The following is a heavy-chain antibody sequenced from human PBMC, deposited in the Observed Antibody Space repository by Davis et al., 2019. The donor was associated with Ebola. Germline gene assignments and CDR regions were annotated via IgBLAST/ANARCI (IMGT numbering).Heavy chain of an antibody. CDR2: ISAYNGNT. D-gene: IGHD2/OR15-2a*01. CDR3: ARDSTSARLRT. CDR1: GYTFTSYG. J-gene: IGHJ5*02. Sequence: AASVKVSCKASGYTFTSYGISWVRQAPGQGLEWMGWISAYNGNTNYAQKLQGRVTMTTDTSTSTAYMELRSPRSDDTGVYYCARDSTSARLRTWGQGTLVTVS. V-gene: IGHV1-18*04.